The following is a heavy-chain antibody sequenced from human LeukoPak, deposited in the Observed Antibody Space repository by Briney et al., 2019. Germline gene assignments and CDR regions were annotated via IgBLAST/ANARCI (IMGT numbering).Heavy chain of an antibody. CDR2: ISGSGSST. V-gene: IGHV3-48*04. Sequence: AGGSLRLSCAASGFTFSSYNMNWVRQTPGMGLEWLSYISGSGSSTFYADSVKGRFTISRDNAKNSLHLQMNSLRAEDTAVYFCAREGYRSSSEPDSWGQGTLVTVSS. CDR3: AREGYRSSSEPDS. J-gene: IGHJ4*02. CDR1: GFTFSSYN. D-gene: IGHD6-6*01.